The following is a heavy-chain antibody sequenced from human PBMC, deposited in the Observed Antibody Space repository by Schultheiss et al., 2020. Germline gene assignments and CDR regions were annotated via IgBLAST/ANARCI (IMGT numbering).Heavy chain of an antibody. CDR1: GFTFSDYY. CDR3: ARDLIRDYGMDV. V-gene: IGHV3-11*04. Sequence: GESLKISCAASGFTFSDYYMSWIRQAPGKGLEWVSYISSSGSTIYYADSVKGRFTVSRDNSKNTLYLQMNSLRDEDTAVYYCARDLIRDYGMDVWGQGTTVNV. D-gene: IGHD3-10*01. J-gene: IGHJ6*02. CDR2: ISSSGSTI.